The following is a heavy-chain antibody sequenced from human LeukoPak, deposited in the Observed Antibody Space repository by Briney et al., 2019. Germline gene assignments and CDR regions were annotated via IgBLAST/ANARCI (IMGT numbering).Heavy chain of an antibody. J-gene: IGHJ4*02. CDR2: INHSGST. CDR1: GGSFSGYY. D-gene: IGHD3-10*01. V-gene: IGHV4-34*01. CDR3: ARTHRALAIDY. Sequence: PSETLSLTCAVYGGSFSGYYWSWIRQPPGKGLEWIGEINHSGSTNYNPSLKSRVTISVDTSKNQFSLKLSPVTAADTAVYYCARTHRALAIDYWGQGTLVTVSS.